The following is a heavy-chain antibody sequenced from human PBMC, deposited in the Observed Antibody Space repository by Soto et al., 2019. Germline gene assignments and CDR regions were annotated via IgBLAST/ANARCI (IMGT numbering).Heavy chain of an antibody. CDR1: GGTFSSYA. CDR3: ASGSYREYYFDY. CDR2: IIPIFGTA. V-gene: IGHV1-69*13. D-gene: IGHD1-26*01. J-gene: IGHJ4*02. Sequence: SVKVSCKASGGTFSSYAISWVRQAPGQGLEWMGGIIPIFGTANYAQKFQGRVTITADESTSTAYMELSSLRSEDTAVYYCASGSYREYYFDYWGQGTLVTVSS.